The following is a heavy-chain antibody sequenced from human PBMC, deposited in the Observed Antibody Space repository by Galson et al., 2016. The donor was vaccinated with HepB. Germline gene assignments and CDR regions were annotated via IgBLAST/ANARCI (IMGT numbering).Heavy chain of an antibody. CDR2: IWYDGNRK. D-gene: IGHD1-26*01. CDR1: GFTFGSFG. CDR3: ARASGYSNTWFNN. Sequence: SLRLSCAGSGFTFGSFGIHWVRQAPGKGLEWVAVIWYDGNRKSYAASVKGRFAISRDNSKNTVYLQMSSLRAEDTAVYYCARASGYSNTWFNNWGQGTLVTVSS. V-gene: IGHV3-33*01. J-gene: IGHJ5*02.